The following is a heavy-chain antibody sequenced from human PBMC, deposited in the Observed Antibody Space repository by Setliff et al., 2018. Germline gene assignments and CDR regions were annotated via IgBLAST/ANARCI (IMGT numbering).Heavy chain of an antibody. D-gene: IGHD3-10*01. V-gene: IGHV3-30*02. CDR2: VRFDGSYK. Sequence: GGSLRLSCAASGFSFSYFYMSWVRQAPGKGLDWVASVRFDGSYKVYADSVKGRFTISRDNSENTLFLQMTSLRPEDTGVYYCVKVKKPLIRGSGFDYWGRGTLVTVSS. CDR1: GFSFSYFY. J-gene: IGHJ4*02. CDR3: VKVKKPLIRGSGFDY.